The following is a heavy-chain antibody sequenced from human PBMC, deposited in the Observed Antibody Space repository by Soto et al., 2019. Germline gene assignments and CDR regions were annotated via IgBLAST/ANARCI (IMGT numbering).Heavy chain of an antibody. CDR2: INPNSGGT. J-gene: IGHJ3*02. V-gene: IGHV1-2*04. CDR3: ARDSRYYYGSGYAFDI. Sequence: ASVKVSCKASGYTFTGYYMHWVRQAPGQGLEWMGWINPNSGGTNYAQKFQGWVTMTRDTSISTAYMELSGLRSDDTAVYYCARDSRYYYGSGYAFDIWGQGTMVTVSS. D-gene: IGHD3-10*01. CDR1: GYTFTGYY.